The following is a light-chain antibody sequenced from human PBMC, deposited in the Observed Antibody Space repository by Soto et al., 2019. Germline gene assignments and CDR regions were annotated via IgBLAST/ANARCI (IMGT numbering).Light chain of an antibody. Sequence: DIQMTQSPSSLSASVGDRVTITCRASQGVSAYLLWYQQKPGKAPKFLIYDASSLESGVPSRFSGSGSGTEFTLTISSLQPDDFATYYCQHYNSYPLTFGQGTKVEIK. CDR2: DAS. V-gene: IGKV1-5*01. CDR1: QGVSAY. CDR3: QHYNSYPLT. J-gene: IGKJ1*01.